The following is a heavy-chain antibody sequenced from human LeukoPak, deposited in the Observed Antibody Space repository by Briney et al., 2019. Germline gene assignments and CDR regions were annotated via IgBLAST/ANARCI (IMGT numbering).Heavy chain of an antibody. J-gene: IGHJ4*02. CDR3: ARDNSGCIDY. D-gene: IGHD6-19*01. Sequence: PGRSLRLSCAASGFTFSTYAMHWVRQAPGKGLEWVAVIWYDGSNKYYADSVKGRFTISRDNSKNTLYLQMNSLRAEDAAVYYCARDNSGCIDYWRQGTLVTVSS. CDR1: GFTFSTYA. CDR2: IWYDGSNK. V-gene: IGHV3-33*08.